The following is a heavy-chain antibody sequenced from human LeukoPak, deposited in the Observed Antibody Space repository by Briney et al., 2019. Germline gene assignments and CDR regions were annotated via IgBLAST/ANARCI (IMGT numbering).Heavy chain of an antibody. CDR3: ARWYYYGSGSYPSDY. Sequence: GGSLRLSCAASGFTFSSYSMNWVRQAPGEGLEWVSSISSSSSYIYYADSLKGRFTISRDNAKNSLYLQMNSLRAEDTAVYYCARWYYYGSGSYPSDYWGQGNLVTVSS. CDR1: GFTFSSYS. CDR2: ISSSSSYI. J-gene: IGHJ4*02. V-gene: IGHV3-21*01. D-gene: IGHD3-10*01.